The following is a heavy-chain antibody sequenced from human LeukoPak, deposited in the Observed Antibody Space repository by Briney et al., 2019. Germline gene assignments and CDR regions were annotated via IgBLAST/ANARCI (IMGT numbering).Heavy chain of an antibody. J-gene: IGHJ4*02. V-gene: IGHV3-30-3*01. CDR1: GFTFSSYA. D-gene: IGHD3-16*02. CDR3: ARRYDYVWGSYRSGYFDY. Sequence: PGGSLRLSCSASGFTFSSYAMDWVRQAPGKGLEWVAVISYDGSNKYYADSVKGRFTISRDNSKNTLYLQMNSLGAEDTAVYYCARRYDYVWGSYRSGYFDYWGQGTLVTVSS. CDR2: ISYDGSNK.